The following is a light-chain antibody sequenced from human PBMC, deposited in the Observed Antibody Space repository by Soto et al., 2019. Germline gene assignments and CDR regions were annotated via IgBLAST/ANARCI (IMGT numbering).Light chain of an antibody. Sequence: EVVLTQSPGTLSLSPGERATLSCRASQSVGGTYLAWYQQKPGQAPRLLIYDTSNRAPGIPDRFTGRGSEAAFTLTISRLEPVDFAVYYCQDYGNSRTFGQGTKVEIK. CDR1: QSVGGTY. CDR3: QDYGNSRT. J-gene: IGKJ1*01. V-gene: IGKV3-20*01. CDR2: DTS.